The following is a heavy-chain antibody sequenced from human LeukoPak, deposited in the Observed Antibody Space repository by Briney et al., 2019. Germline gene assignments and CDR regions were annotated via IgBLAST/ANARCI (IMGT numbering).Heavy chain of an antibody. J-gene: IGHJ6*03. CDR2: ISGSGGSP. Sequence: PEGSLRLSCSASGFTFSSYAMSWVRQAPGKGLEWVSAISGSGGSPYYADSVKGRVTISRDNSKSTLDVQINSLSTEHTVVYYLARALKDLRRCIGGTAYVEFYYYMEVWGKGTTVIISS. CDR1: GFTFSSYA. V-gene: IGHV3-23*01. D-gene: IGHD1-26*01. CDR3: ARALKDLRRCIGGTAYVEFYYYMEV.